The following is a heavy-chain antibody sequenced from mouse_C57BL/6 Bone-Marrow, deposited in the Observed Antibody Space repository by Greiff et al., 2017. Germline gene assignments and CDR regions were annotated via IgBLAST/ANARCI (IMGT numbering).Heavy chain of an antibody. D-gene: IGHD3-2*02. CDR1: GYTFTEYT. V-gene: IGHV1-62-2*01. CDR3: ARHEEGLRLRGYAMDY. J-gene: IGHJ4*01. Sequence: QVQLQQSGAELVKPGASVKLSCKASGYTFTEYTIHWVKQRSGQGLEWIGWFYPGSGSIKYNEKFKDKATLTADKSPSTVYMELSRLTSEDSAVYFCARHEEGLRLRGYAMDYWGQGTSVTVSS. CDR2: FYPGSGSI.